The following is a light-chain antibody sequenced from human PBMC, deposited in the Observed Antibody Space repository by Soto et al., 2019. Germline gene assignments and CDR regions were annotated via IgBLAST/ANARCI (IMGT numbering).Light chain of an antibody. J-gene: IGLJ1*01. V-gene: IGLV2-14*01. CDR1: SSNIGNNY. Sequence: QSVLTQPPSVSAAPGQKVTISCSGSSSNIGNNYVSWYQQHPGKAPKLLIYEVSSRPSGVSGRFSGSKSGNTASLTISGLQAEDEADYYCNSYSTTSSLYVFGAGTKVTVL. CDR3: NSYSTTSSLYV. CDR2: EVS.